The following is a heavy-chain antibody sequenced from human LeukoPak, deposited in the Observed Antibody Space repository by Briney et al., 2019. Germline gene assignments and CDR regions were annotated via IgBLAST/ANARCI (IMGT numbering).Heavy chain of an antibody. J-gene: IGHJ3*01. CDR3: ARHPFSDGFDL. V-gene: IGHV4-59*08. Sequence: PSEILSLTCTVSGGSISTFYWSWLRQPPGKGLEWIGYIFHTGHSNHNPSLKGRVTISVDTSKNQFSLNLNSVTAADTAMYYCARHPFSDGFDLWGQGAMVTVSS. CDR1: GGSISTFY. CDR2: IFHTGHS.